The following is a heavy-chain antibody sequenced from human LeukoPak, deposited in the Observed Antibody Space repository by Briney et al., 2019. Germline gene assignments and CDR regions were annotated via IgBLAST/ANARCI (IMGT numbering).Heavy chain of an antibody. CDR2: IKHDGSET. CDR3: AKNGGPHGMDV. V-gene: IGHV3-7*02. Sequence: GGSLRLSCAASGFTFSSTWMSWVRQAPGKGLEWVANIKHDGSETNYVDSVKGRFTISRDNAKNSLHQQMNSLRVEDTAVYYCAKNGGPHGMDVWGQGTAVTVSS. J-gene: IGHJ6*02. CDR1: GFTFSSTW. D-gene: IGHD3-16*01.